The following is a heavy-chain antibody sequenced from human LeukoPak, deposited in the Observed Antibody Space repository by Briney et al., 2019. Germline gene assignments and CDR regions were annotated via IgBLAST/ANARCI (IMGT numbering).Heavy chain of an antibody. CDR3: VKGRYYDSSGLFDY. Sequence: HTGGSLRLSCAAAGFTFSSYAMSWVRQAPGKGLEWVSAISGSGGSTYYADSVKGRFTISRDNSKNTLYLQMNSLRAEDTAVYYCVKGRYYDSSGLFDYRGQGTLVTVSS. D-gene: IGHD3-22*01. V-gene: IGHV3-23*01. J-gene: IGHJ4*02. CDR2: ISGSGGST. CDR1: GFTFSSYA.